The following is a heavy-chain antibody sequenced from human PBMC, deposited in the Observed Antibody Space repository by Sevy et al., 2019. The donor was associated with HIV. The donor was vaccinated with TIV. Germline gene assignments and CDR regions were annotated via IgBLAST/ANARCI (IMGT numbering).Heavy chain of an antibody. CDR3: TRDRIVVVPAAIPYYNYYGMDV. J-gene: IGHJ6*02. CDR2: IRSKAYGGTT. D-gene: IGHD2-2*02. Sequence: GGSLRLSCTASGFTFGDYAMSWVRQAPGKGLEWVGFIRSKAYGGTTEYAASVKGRFTISRDDSKSIAYLQMNSLKTEDTAVYYCTRDRIVVVPAAIPYYNYYGMDVWGQGTTVTVSS. V-gene: IGHV3-49*04. CDR1: GFTFGDYA.